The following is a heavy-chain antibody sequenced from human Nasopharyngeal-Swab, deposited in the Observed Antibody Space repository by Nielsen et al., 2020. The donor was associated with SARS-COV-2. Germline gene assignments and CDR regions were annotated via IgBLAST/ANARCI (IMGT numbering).Heavy chain of an antibody. J-gene: IGHJ6*02. Sequence: GESLKISCAASGFTFSSYAMSWVRQAPGKWLEWVSAISGSGDGTYYADSVKGRFTISRDNSKNTLYLQMNSLRAEDTALYHCARVRYSGYDSGLDVWGQGTTVTVSS. CDR2: ISGSGDGT. D-gene: IGHD5-12*01. CDR1: GFTFSSYA. CDR3: ARVRYSGYDSGLDV. V-gene: IGHV3-23*01.